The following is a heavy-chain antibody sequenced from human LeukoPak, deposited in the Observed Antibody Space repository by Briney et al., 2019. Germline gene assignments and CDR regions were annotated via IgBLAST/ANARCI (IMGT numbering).Heavy chain of an antibody. V-gene: IGHV3-30-3*01. CDR1: GFTFSSYA. D-gene: IGHD2-21*02. Sequence: GGSLRLSCAASGFTFSSYAMHWVRQAPGKGLEWVAVISYDGSNKYYADSVKGRFTISRDNSKNTLYLQMNSLRAEDTAVYYCARETVVTASAFDIWGQGTMVTVSS. J-gene: IGHJ3*02. CDR3: ARETVVTASAFDI. CDR2: ISYDGSNK.